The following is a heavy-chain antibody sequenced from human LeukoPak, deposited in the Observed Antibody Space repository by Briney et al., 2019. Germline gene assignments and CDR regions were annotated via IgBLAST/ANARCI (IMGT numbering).Heavy chain of an antibody. CDR3: AISSNRYFDL. CDR2: IYYIGST. Sequence: SETLSLTCTVSGGSISSGGYYWSWIRQHPGKGLEWIGYIYYIGSTYYNPSLKSRVTKSIDTSKNQFSLNLSSVTAADTAVYYCAISSNRYFDLWGRGTLVTVSS. D-gene: IGHD4-11*01. J-gene: IGHJ2*01. CDR1: GGSISSGGYY. V-gene: IGHV4-31*03.